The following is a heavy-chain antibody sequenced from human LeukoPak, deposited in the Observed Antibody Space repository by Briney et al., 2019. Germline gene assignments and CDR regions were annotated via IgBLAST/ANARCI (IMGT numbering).Heavy chain of an antibody. CDR3: AKTWGLWFRGAFDI. CDR1: GFSFSSYD. CDR2: ISGSGGST. Sequence: PGGSLRLSCAASGFSFSSYDMNWVRQAPGKGLECVSAISGSGGSTYYADSVKGRFTISRDNSKNMLYLQMNSLRAEDTAVYYCAKTWGLWFRGAFDIWGQGTMVTVSS. D-gene: IGHD3/OR15-3a*01. V-gene: IGHV3-23*01. J-gene: IGHJ3*02.